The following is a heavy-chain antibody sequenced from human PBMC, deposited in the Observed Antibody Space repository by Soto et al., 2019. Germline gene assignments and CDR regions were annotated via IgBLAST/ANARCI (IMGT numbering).Heavy chain of an antibody. J-gene: IGHJ6*03. V-gene: IGHV1-69*02. Sequence: QAQLVQSGAEVKKPGSSVKVSCKASGGTFSSYTISWVRQAPGQGLEGMGRIIPILGIANYAQKIQGRVTITANKATSTAYMELSSLRSEDTAVYYCARGQSGSSPYYYYYYYMHVWGKGTTVTVSS. CDR1: GGTFSSYT. CDR3: ARGQSGSSPYYYYYYYMHV. D-gene: IGHD3-10*01. CDR2: IIPILGIA.